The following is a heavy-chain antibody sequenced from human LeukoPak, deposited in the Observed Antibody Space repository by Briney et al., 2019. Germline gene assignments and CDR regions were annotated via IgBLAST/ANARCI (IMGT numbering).Heavy chain of an antibody. CDR2: IYYSGST. CDR1: GGSISSYY. Sequence: SETLSLTCTVSGGSISSYYWSWIRQPPGKGLEWIGYIYYSGSTNYNPSLKSRVTISVDTSKNQFSLKLSSVTAADTAVYYCARDLAGDGYNDYWDQGTLVTVSS. J-gene: IGHJ4*02. CDR3: ARDLAGDGYNDY. V-gene: IGHV4-59*01. D-gene: IGHD5-24*01.